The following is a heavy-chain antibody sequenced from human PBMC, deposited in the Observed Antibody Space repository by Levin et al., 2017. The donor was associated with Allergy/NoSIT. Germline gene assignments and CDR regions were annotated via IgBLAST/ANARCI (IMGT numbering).Heavy chain of an antibody. CDR2: IDWSGRST. V-gene: IGHV3-20*04. CDR1: GFSFDESG. Sequence: GVLKISCAASGFSFDESGMSWVRQAPGKGLEWVSGIDWSGRSTGYAGSVKGRFTISRDNAKNSLYLQITSLRAEDTALYYCARVSSSGAYVSGWGRGTLVTVSS. J-gene: IGHJ4*02. D-gene: IGHD4-17*01. CDR3: ARVSSSGAYVSG.